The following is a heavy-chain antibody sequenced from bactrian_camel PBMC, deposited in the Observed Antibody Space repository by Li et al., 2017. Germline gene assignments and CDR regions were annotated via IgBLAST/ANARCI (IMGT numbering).Heavy chain of an antibody. Sequence: HVQLVESGGGSVQSGGSLRLSCSASGLSHNDNLVMAWFRQVPGTKQEGVAAIDSRDVPTYGDSVKGRFTISRDSAKNTLYLQMDNLKPEDTARYFCAADWRFFPAWIGVLDLARFLYFGPGTQVTVS. D-gene: IGHD1*01. CDR1: GLSHNDNLV. V-gene: IGHV3S53*01. J-gene: IGHJ4*01. CDR2: IDSRDVP.